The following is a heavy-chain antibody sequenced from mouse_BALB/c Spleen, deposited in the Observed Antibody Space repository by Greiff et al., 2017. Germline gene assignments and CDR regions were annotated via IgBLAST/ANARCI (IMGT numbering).Heavy chain of an antibody. CDR3: ALKGDWYFDV. CDR2: ISYDGSN. Sequence: EVKLVESGPGLVKPSQSLSLTCSVTGYSITSGYYWNWIRQFPGNKLEWMGYISYDGSNNYNPSLKNRISITRDTSKNQFFLKLNSVTTEDTATYYCALKGDWYFDVWGAGTTVTVSS. CDR1: GYSITSGYY. J-gene: IGHJ1*01. V-gene: IGHV3-6*02. D-gene: IGHD1-3*01.